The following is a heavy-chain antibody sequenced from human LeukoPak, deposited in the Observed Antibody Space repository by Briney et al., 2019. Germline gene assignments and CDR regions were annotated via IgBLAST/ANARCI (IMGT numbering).Heavy chain of an antibody. Sequence: GGSLRLSCAASGFTFRMSWVRQAPGKGLELVANIKQDRSEKYYVDSVKGRFTISRDNAKNSLYLQMNSLRAEDTAVYYCARLREIPVFGVVTKSTSYFDYWGQGTLVTVSS. V-gene: IGHV3-7*01. CDR1: GFTFR. J-gene: IGHJ4*02. CDR2: IKQDRSEK. CDR3: ARLREIPVFGVVTKSTSYFDY. D-gene: IGHD3-3*01.